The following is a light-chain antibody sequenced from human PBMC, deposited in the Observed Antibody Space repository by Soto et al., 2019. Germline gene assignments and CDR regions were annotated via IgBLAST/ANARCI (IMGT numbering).Light chain of an antibody. CDR1: QSVNSNY. V-gene: IGKV3D-20*02. Sequence: EIVLMQSPGTLSLSPGEGATLSCRASQSVNSNYLAWYQQKPGQAPTVLIFDTSRRATSVPDRFSGSGSGTDFTLTIRTLEPDDFAVDYCQHHSHWPPWTFGQGIRVEIQ. J-gene: IGKJ1*01. CDR2: DTS. CDR3: QHHSHWPPWT.